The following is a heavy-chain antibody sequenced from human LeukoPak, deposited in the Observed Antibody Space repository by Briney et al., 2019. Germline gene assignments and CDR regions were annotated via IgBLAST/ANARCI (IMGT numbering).Heavy chain of an antibody. V-gene: IGHV1-46*01. J-gene: IGHJ3*02. CDR1: GYTFTSYY. Sequence: ASVKVSCKASGYTFTSYYMHWVRQAPGQGLEWMGVINPSGGTTNYAQKFQGRVTMTRDMSTSTVYMELSSLRSEDTAVYYCARAYYSDAFDIWGQGTMVTVSS. D-gene: IGHD3-22*01. CDR3: ARAYYSDAFDI. CDR2: INPSGGTT.